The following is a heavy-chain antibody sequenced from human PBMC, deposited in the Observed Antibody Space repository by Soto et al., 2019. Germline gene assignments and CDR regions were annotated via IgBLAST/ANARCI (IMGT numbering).Heavy chain of an antibody. Sequence: SETRSLTSTVSGGPLRSGSYYLRWIRQSPGQGLEWIGYIYYSGTTKYNPSLKSRVSISVDTSKNQFSLRLTSLSAADTAVYYCARAASPYFDLLSAFHPWGQGTLVTVSS. CDR1: GGPLRSGSYY. J-gene: IGHJ5*02. V-gene: IGHV4-61*01. CDR3: ARAASPYFDLLSAFHP. D-gene: IGHD3-9*01. CDR2: IYYSGTT.